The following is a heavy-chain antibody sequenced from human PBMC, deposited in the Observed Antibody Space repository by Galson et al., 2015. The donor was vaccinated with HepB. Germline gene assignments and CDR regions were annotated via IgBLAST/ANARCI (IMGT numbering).Heavy chain of an antibody. Sequence: SVKVSCKASGYTFTSYAMNWVRQAPGQGLEWMGWINTNTGNPTYAQGFTGRFVFSLDTSVSTAYLQISSLKAEDTAVYYCARTLYYYDSSGPNAFDIWGQGTMVTVSS. CDR2: INTNTGNP. V-gene: IGHV7-4-1*02. J-gene: IGHJ3*02. CDR1: GYTFTSYA. CDR3: ARTLYYYDSSGPNAFDI. D-gene: IGHD3-22*01.